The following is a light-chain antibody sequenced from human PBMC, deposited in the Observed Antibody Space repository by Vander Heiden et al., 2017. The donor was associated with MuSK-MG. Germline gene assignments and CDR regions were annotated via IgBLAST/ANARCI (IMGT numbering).Light chain of an antibody. J-gene: IGLJ1*01. V-gene: IGLV2-18*02. CDR1: SSDVGYYNR. Sequence: QSALTQPPSMSGSPGQSVTISCPGTSSDVGYYNRVSWYQQPPGTAPKVIIYEVSNRPSGVPDRFSGSKSGNTASLTISGLQAEDEADYYCCSYSTSTAYIFGTGTKVTVL. CDR2: EVS. CDR3: CSYSTSTAYI.